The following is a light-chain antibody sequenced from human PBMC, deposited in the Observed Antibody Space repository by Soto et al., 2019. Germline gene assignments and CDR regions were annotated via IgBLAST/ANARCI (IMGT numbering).Light chain of an antibody. CDR1: QSVSSSY. CDR3: QEYGTSRA. V-gene: IGKV3-20*01. Sequence: EIVLTQSPGTLSLSPGERATLSCRASQSVSSSYLAWYQQKPGQAPRLLIYGASRGATGIPDRFSGSGSGTDSTLTISRLEPEDFAVYYCQEYGTSRAFGQGTKVDI. J-gene: IGKJ1*01. CDR2: GAS.